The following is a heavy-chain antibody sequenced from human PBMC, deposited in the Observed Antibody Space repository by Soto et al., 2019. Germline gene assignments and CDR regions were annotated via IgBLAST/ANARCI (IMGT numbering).Heavy chain of an antibody. D-gene: IGHD5-12*01. Sequence: QLQLQESGSGLVKPSQTLSLTCAVSGGSISSGGYSWSWIRQPPGKGLEWIGYIYRSGSTSSNPSLKSRVTISVDRSKNQFSLKLSSVTAADTAVYYCAAGGGLPRYYWGQGTLVTVSS. CDR1: GGSISSGGYS. V-gene: IGHV4-30-2*01. J-gene: IGHJ4*02. CDR3: AAGGGLPRYY. CDR2: IYRSGST.